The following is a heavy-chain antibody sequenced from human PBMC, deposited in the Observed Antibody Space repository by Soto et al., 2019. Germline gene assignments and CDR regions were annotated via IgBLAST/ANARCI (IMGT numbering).Heavy chain of an antibody. D-gene: IGHD3-22*01. CDR3: ARDRVESGYPEYFQH. CDR1: GFTVSSNY. J-gene: IGHJ1*01. V-gene: IGHV3-53*01. Sequence: EVQLVESGGGLIQPGGSLRLSCAASGFTVSSNYMSWVRQAPGKGLEWVSVIYSGGSTYYADSVKGRFTIARNNAKNPRYLQMNSLRAEDPAVYYCARDRVESGYPEYFQHWGQGTLVTVSS. CDR2: IYSGGST.